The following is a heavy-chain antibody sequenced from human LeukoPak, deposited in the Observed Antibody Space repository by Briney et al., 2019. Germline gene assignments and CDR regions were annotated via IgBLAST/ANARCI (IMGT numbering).Heavy chain of an antibody. CDR3: ASQTTVKYYFDY. D-gene: IGHD4-17*01. Sequence: QPGGSLRLSCAASGFTFASYAMSWVRQAPGKGLEWVSVIYSGGSTYYADSVKGRFTISRDNSKNTLYLQLNSLRGEDTAVYYCASQTTVKYYFDYWGQGTLVTVSS. V-gene: IGHV3-53*01. CDR2: IYSGGST. J-gene: IGHJ4*02. CDR1: GFTFASYA.